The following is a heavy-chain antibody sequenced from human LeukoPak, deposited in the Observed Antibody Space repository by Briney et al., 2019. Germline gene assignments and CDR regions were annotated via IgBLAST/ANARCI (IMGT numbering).Heavy chain of an antibody. D-gene: IGHD5-18*01. J-gene: IGHJ4*02. Sequence: PGGSLRLSCAASEFTFSTYSMIWVRQAPGKGLEWISYISSGSSRTYYADSVKGRFTISRDNAKNTLYLQMNSLRVEDTAVYYCAKSIQLWFRSTFDYWGQGTLVTVSS. V-gene: IGHV3-48*01. CDR2: ISSGSSRT. CDR3: AKSIQLWFRSTFDY. CDR1: EFTFSTYS.